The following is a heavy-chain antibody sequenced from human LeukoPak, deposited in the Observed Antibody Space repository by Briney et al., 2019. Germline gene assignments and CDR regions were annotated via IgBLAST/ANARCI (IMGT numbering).Heavy chain of an antibody. CDR2: INHSGST. Sequence: SETLSLTCAVYGGSFSGYYWSWIRQPPGKGLEWIGEINHSGSTNYNPSLKSRVTISVDTSKNQFSLKLSSVTAADTAVYYCARVSYYYDSSGYLNWGQGTLVTVSS. D-gene: IGHD3-22*01. CDR3: ARVSYYYDSSGYLN. V-gene: IGHV4-34*01. CDR1: GGSFSGYY. J-gene: IGHJ4*02.